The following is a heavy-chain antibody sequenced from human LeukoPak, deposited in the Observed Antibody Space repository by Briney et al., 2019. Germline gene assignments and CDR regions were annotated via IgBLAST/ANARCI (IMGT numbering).Heavy chain of an antibody. D-gene: IGHD2-2*01. Sequence: GGSLRLSCAASGFTFSDYYMDRVRQAPGKGLEWVGRIRNKVFSYTTEYAASVKGRFTISADESKNSVYLQMNSLRTEDTAIYYCTRDCAYALRGKPCYYAMDVWGLGTTVTVSS. CDR1: GFTFSDYY. J-gene: IGHJ6*02. V-gene: IGHV3-72*01. CDR2: IRNKVFSYTT. CDR3: TRDCAYALRGKPCYYAMDV.